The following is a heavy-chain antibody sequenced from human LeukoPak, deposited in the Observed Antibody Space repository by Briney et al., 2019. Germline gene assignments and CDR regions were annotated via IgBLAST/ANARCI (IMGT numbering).Heavy chain of an antibody. CDR3: ARGIAAAGRYDH. CDR2: ISSSSSYI. Sequence: GGSLRLSCAASGFTFSSYNMNWVRQAPGKGLEWVSSISSSSSYIYYADSVKGRFTISRDNAKNSLYLQMNSLRAEDTAVYYCARGIAAAGRYDHWGQGTLATVSS. V-gene: IGHV3-21*04. J-gene: IGHJ4*02. CDR1: GFTFSSYN. D-gene: IGHD6-13*01.